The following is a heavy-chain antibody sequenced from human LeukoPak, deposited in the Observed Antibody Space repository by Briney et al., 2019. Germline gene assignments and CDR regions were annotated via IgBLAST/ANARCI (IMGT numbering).Heavy chain of an antibody. CDR2: ISYDGSNK. CDR3: AKEKWRTQYYFDY. D-gene: IGHD1-1*01. Sequence: PGGSLRLSCAASGFTFSSYGMHWVRQAPGKRLEWVAVISYDGSNKYYADSVKGRFTISRDNSKNTLYLQMNSLRAEDTAVYYCAKEKWRTQYYFDYWGQGTLVTVSS. CDR1: GFTFSSYG. J-gene: IGHJ4*02. V-gene: IGHV3-30*18.